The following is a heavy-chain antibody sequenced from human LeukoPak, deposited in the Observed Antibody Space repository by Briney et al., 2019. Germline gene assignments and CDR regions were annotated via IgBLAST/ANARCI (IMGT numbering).Heavy chain of an antibody. CDR2: ISAYNGNT. J-gene: IGHJ4*02. CDR1: GYTFTSYG. V-gene: IGHV1-18*01. Sequence: ASVKVSCKASGYTFTSYGISWVRQAPGQGLEWMGWISAYNGNTNYAQKFQGRVTMTRDTSISTAYMELSRLRSDDTAVYYCVVGSSLGFDYWGQGTLVTVSS. D-gene: IGHD6-13*01. CDR3: VVGSSLGFDY.